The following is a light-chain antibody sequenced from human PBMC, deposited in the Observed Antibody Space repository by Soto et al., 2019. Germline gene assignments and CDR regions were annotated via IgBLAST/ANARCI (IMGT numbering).Light chain of an antibody. CDR3: HSYTSKSTGV. CDR2: EVS. Sequence: QSALTQPASVSGSPGQSITISCTGTSSDVGGYNYVSWYQQHPGKAPKLIIYEVSNRPTGVCNRFSGSKSGNTASLTISGLQAEDEADYYCHSYTSKSTGVFGTGTKLTVL. CDR1: SSDVGGYNY. J-gene: IGLJ1*01. V-gene: IGLV2-14*01.